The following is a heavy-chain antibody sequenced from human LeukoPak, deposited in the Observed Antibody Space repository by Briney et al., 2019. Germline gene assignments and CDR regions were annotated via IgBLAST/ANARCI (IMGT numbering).Heavy chain of an antibody. D-gene: IGHD6-19*01. J-gene: IGHJ4*02. CDR1: GYTFTSYD. CDR3: ARGPKGVWYTPEYYFDY. V-gene: IGHV1-8*03. CDR2: MNPNSGNT. Sequence: GASVKVSCKASGYTFTSYDINWVRQATGQGLEWMGWMNPNSGNTGYAQKFQGRVTITRDTSISTAYMELSRLRSDDTAVYYCARGPKGVWYTPEYYFDYWGQGTLVTVSS.